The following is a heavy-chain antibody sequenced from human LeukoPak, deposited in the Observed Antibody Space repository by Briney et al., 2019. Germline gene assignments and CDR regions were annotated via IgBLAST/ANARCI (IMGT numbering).Heavy chain of an antibody. D-gene: IGHD6-13*01. CDR3: ARDGFSSSWYGRALDY. CDR1: GFSSYG. J-gene: IGHJ4*02. V-gene: IGHV3-33*01. CDR2: IWYDESNK. Sequence: GSLRLSCAASGFSSYGMHWVRQAPGKGLEWVAVIWYDESNKYYADSVEGRFTISRDNSRNTLYLQMNSLRAEDTAVYYCARDGFSSSWYGRALDYWGQGTLVTVSS.